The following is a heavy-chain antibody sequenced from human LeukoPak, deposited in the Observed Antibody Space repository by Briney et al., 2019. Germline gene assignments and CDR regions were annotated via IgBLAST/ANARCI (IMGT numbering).Heavy chain of an antibody. CDR2: IFYTGST. V-gene: IGHV4-59*01. CDR3: ARDRTRGYCSGDYCKDPNWFFDL. D-gene: IGHD2-15*01. J-gene: IGHJ2*01. Sequence: SETLSLTCTVSGGSIINYYWSWIRQSPGKGLEWIGYIFYTGSTNYNPSLKSRVSISVDTSKNQFSLQLNSVTAADTAVYYCARDRTRGYCSGDYCKDPNWFFDLWGRGTLVTVSS. CDR1: GGSIINYY.